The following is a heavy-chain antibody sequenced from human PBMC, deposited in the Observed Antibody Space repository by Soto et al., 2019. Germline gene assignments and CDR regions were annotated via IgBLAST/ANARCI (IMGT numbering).Heavy chain of an antibody. CDR1: GFSLSTSGMC. J-gene: IGHJ6*02. D-gene: IGHD1-26*01. CDR3: ARTHMGASRYYYYYGMDV. Sequence: SGPTLVNPTQTLTLTCTFSGFSLSTSGMCVSWIRQPPGKALEWLALIDWDDDKYYSTSLKTRLTISKDTSKNQVVLTMTNMDPVDTATYYCARTHMGASRYYYYYGMDVWGQGTLVIVSS. V-gene: IGHV2-70*01. CDR2: IDWDDDK.